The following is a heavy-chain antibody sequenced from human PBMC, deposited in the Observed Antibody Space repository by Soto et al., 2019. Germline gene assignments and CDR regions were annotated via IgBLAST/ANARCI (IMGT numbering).Heavy chain of an antibody. V-gene: IGHV3-23*01. CDR1: GFTFSSYA. CDR3: AKPLTWELANLGLFDY. D-gene: IGHD1-26*01. J-gene: IGHJ4*02. Sequence: EVQLLESGGGLVQPGGSLRLSCAASGFTFSSYAMSWVRQAPGKGLEWVSAISGSGGSTYYEDSVKGRFTISRDNSKNKLYRQMNSLRAEDTAVYDCAKPLTWELANLGLFDYWGKGTLVTVSS. CDR2: ISGSGGST.